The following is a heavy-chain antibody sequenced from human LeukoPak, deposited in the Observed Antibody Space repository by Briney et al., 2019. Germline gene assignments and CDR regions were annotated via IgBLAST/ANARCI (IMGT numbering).Heavy chain of an antibody. J-gene: IGHJ5*02. CDR1: GGSISSYY. CDR3: ARGVALVRGPTGLFDP. V-gene: IGHV4-4*07. D-gene: IGHD3-10*01. CDR2: IYTSGST. Sequence: SETLSLTCTVSGGSISSYYWSWIRQPAGKGLEWIGRIYTSGSTNYNPSLKSRVTMSVDTSKNQFSLKLSSVTAADTAVYYCARGVALVRGPTGLFDPWGQGTLVTVSS.